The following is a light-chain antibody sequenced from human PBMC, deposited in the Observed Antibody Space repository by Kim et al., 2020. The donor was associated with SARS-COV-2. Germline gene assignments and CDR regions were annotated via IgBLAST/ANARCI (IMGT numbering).Light chain of an antibody. CDR3: QQTYIAPTT. CDR2: TAS. CDR1: QAIDTN. Sequence: DIQMTQSPSSLSASVGDRVTITCRPSQAIDTNLNWYQQKPGKAPKLLIYTASILQRGVPPRFSGRGSGTDFTLTISSLQPEDFATYYCQQTYIAPTTFGQGTKLEI. J-gene: IGKJ2*01. V-gene: IGKV1-39*01.